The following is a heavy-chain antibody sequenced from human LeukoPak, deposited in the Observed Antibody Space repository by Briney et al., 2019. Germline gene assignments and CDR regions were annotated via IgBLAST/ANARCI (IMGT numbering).Heavy chain of an antibody. CDR2: INHSGST. CDR1: GGSFSGYY. V-gene: IGHV4-34*01. D-gene: IGHD2-2*01. CDR3: ARGLGYCSSTSGLTLGAFDI. Sequence: SETLSLTCAVYGGSFSGYYWSWIRQPPGKGLEWIGEINHSGSTNYNPSLKGRVTISVDTSKNQFSLKLSSVTAADTAVYYCARGLGYCSSTSGLTLGAFDIWGQGTMVTVSS. J-gene: IGHJ3*02.